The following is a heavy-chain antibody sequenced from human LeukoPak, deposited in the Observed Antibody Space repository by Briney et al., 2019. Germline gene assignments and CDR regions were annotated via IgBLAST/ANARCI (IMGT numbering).Heavy chain of an antibody. V-gene: IGHV1-69*06. Sequence: GASVKVSCKASGYTFTSYYMHWVRQAPGQGLEWMGGIIPIFGTANYAQKFQGRITITADKSTRTGYKELSSLRSEDTAVYYCARGSLIHYDILTGYYHWGQGTLVTVSS. CDR3: ARGSLIHYDILTGYYH. J-gene: IGHJ5*02. D-gene: IGHD3-9*01. CDR2: IIPIFGTA. CDR1: GYTFTSYY.